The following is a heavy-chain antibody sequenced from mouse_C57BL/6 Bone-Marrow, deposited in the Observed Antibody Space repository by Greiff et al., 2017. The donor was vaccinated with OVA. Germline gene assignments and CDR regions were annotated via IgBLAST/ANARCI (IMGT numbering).Heavy chain of an antibody. Sequence: EVKLVESGPGLAKPSQTLSLTCSVTGYSITSDYWNWIRKFPGNKLEYMGYISYSGSTYYNPSLKSRISITRDTSKNQYYLQLNSVTTEDTATYYCARSGLRLLWLRRDYFDYWGQGTTLTVSS. D-gene: IGHD2-2*01. CDR3: ARSGLRLLWLRRDYFDY. CDR2: ISYSGST. CDR1: GYSITSDY. V-gene: IGHV3-8*01. J-gene: IGHJ2*01.